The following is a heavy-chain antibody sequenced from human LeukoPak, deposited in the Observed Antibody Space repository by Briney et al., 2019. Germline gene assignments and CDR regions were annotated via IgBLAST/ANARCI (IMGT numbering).Heavy chain of an antibody. D-gene: IGHD4-17*01. J-gene: IGHJ5*02. CDR1: GFTFSSYA. CDR3: IVFGDSNH. V-gene: IGHV3-23*01. Sequence: GGSLRLSCAASGFTFSSYAMSWVRQAPGKGLEWVSAISGSGGTYYADSVKGRFTISRDTSKNTLYLQINSLSVKDTAVYYCIVFGDSNHWGQGTLVTVSS. CDR2: ISGSGGT.